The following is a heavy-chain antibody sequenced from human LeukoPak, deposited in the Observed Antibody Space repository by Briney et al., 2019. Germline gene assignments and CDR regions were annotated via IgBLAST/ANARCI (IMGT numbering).Heavy chain of an antibody. V-gene: IGHV5-51*01. Sequence: GESLKISCKGSGYSFNNYWIGWARQLPGKGLEWMGIIFPGDSHARYSPSFQGQVTISADTSIRSAYLQLSSLKASDTAMYYCARHRRTKTHRYYYGMDVWGQGTTVTVSS. CDR2: IFPGDSHA. CDR3: ARHRRTKTHRYYYGMDV. J-gene: IGHJ6*02. D-gene: IGHD2-2*01. CDR1: GYSFNNYW.